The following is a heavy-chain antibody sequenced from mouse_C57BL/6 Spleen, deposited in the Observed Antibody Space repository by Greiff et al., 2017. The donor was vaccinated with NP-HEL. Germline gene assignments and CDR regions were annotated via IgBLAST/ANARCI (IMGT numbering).Heavy chain of an antibody. CDR3: ARDGGLRPFAY. J-gene: IGHJ3*01. Sequence: QVQLQQPGTELVKPGASVKLSCKASGYTFTRYWMHWVKQRPGQGLEWIGKFNPGNGGTNYNEKFKSKATLTVDKSSSTAYMQLSSLTSEDSAVYYCARDGGLRPFAYWGQGTLVTVSA. V-gene: IGHV1-53*01. CDR2: FNPGNGGT. CDR1: GYTFTRYW. D-gene: IGHD3-1*01.